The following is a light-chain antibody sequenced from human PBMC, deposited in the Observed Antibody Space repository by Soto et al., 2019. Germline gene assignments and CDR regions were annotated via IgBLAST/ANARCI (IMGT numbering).Light chain of an antibody. CDR1: QSVSSY. CDR2: DAS. CDR3: QKYNNGWM. Sequence: LIPRPATLSLSPGERATLSSRASQSVSSYLAWYQQKPGQAHRLLIYDASNRASGIPARFSGSGSGTDFTLTISGLQSDDSAVYFCQKYNNGWMSGQGTKVDI. J-gene: IGKJ1*01. V-gene: IGKV3D-15*02.